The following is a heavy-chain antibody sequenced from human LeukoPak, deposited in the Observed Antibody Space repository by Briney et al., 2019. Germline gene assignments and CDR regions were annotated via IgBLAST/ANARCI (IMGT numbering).Heavy chain of an antibody. CDR3: ASAVAAPDQDPPFDY. Sequence: GGSLRLSCAASGITSSDNFMSWIRQAPGKGLEWVSYISKSDGTTYYADTVKGRFTISRDSAKNSVYLYMNSLRAEDTAVYYCASAVAAPDQDPPFDYWGQGTLVTVSS. D-gene: IGHD6-25*01. CDR1: GITSSDNF. V-gene: IGHV3-11*01. CDR2: ISKSDGTT. J-gene: IGHJ4*02.